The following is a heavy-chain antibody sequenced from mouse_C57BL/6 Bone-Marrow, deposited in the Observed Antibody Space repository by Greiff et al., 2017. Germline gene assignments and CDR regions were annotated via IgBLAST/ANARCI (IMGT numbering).Heavy chain of an antibody. V-gene: IGHV5-17*01. J-gene: IGHJ4*01. Sequence: EVKLMDSGGGLVKPGGSLKLSCAASGFTFSDYGMHWVRQAPEKGLAWVAYISSGSSTIYYADTVKGRFTISRDNAKNTLFLQMTSLRSEDTAMYYCARGGTVVATGAMDYWGQGTSVTVSS. CDR1: GFTFSDYG. CDR2: ISSGSSTI. D-gene: IGHD1-1*01. CDR3: ARGGTVVATGAMDY.